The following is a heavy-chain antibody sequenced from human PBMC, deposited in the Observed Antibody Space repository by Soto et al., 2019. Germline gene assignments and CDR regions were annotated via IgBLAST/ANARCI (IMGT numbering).Heavy chain of an antibody. J-gene: IGHJ6*02. Sequence: VGSLRLSCAASGFTFSSYSMNWVRQAPGKGLEWVSSISSSSSYIYYADSVKGRFTISRDNAKNSLYLQMNSLRAEDTAVYYCARDRIVVVPAADLDYYYYYGMDVWGQGTTVTVSS. CDR1: GFTFSSYS. V-gene: IGHV3-21*01. CDR3: ARDRIVVVPAADLDYYYYYGMDV. D-gene: IGHD2-2*01. CDR2: ISSSSSYI.